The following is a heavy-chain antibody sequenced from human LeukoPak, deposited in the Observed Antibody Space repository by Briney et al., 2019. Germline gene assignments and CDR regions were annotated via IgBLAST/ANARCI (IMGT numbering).Heavy chain of an antibody. CDR1: GGSFSDSY. Sequence: ASETLSLTCAVYGGSFSDSYWSWIRQSPGKGLEWIGEINHTGNTNYNPSLKSRVTLSVDTSKNQFSLKLNTVTAADTAVYYCARAPPPGATAFGVVDNWGQGTLVTVSS. V-gene: IGHV4-34*01. CDR2: INHTGNT. CDR3: ARAPPPGATAFGVVDN. D-gene: IGHD3-16*01. J-gene: IGHJ4*02.